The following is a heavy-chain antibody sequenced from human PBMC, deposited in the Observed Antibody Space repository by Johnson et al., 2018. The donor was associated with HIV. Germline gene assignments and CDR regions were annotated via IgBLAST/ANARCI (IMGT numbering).Heavy chain of an antibody. CDR3: ARDRGAGSSGAFVI. J-gene: IGHJ3*02. Sequence: QMQLVESGGGLIKPGGSLRLSCAAPGFTFSSYAMHWVRQAPGKGLEWVAVISYDGSNKYYADSVKGRFTISRDNSKNTLYLQMNSLRAEDTAVYYCARDRGAGSSGAFVIWGRGTMVTVSS. D-gene: IGHD6-6*01. V-gene: IGHV3-30*04. CDR1: GFTFSSYA. CDR2: ISYDGSNK.